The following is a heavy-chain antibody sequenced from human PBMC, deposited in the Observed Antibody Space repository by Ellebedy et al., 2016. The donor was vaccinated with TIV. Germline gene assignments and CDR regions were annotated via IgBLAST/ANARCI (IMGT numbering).Heavy chain of an antibody. V-gene: IGHV3-23*01. CDR3: AKSASETMVRGSDY. D-gene: IGHD3-10*01. CDR2: ISGNGRDT. CDR1: GFTFSDFH. J-gene: IGHJ4*02. Sequence: GGSLRLSCGASGFTFSDFHMNWIRQAPGKGLEWVAAISGNGRDTFYADSVQGRFTISRDNSKDALYLQMNSLRAEDTAVYYCAKSASETMVRGSDYWGQGSLVTVSS.